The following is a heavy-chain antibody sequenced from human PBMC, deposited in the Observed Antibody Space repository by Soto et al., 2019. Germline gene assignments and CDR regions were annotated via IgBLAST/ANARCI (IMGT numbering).Heavy chain of an antibody. J-gene: IGHJ3*02. D-gene: IGHD5-12*01. V-gene: IGHV1-3*01. CDR1: GYTSTSYA. Sequence: GASVKVSCKASGYTSTSYAMHWVRQAPGQRLEWMGWINAGNGNTKYSQKFQGRVTITRDTSASTAYMELSSLRSEDTAVYYCARGSGYDHDAFDIWGQGTMVTVSS. CDR3: ARGSGYDHDAFDI. CDR2: INAGNGNT.